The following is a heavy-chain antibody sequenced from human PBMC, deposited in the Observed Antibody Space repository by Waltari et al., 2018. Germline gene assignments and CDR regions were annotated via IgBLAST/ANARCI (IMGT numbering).Heavy chain of an antibody. CDR2: IKHSGST. V-gene: IGHV4-34*01. J-gene: IGHJ3*02. CDR3: ARGAGIYAFDI. Sequence: QVQLQQWGAGLLKPSETLSLTCAVYGGSFSGYYCSWIRQPPGKGLEWIGEIKHSGSTNYNPSLKSRVTISVDTSKNQFSLKLSSVTAADTAVYYCARGAGIYAFDIWGQGTMVTVSS. CDR1: GGSFSGYY.